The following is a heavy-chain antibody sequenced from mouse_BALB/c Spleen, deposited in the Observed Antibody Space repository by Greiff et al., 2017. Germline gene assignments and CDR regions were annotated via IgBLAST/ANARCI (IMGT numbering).Heavy chain of an antibody. D-gene: IGHD1-1*01. CDR3: ARHPLYGSSPHYAMDY. CDR2: ISSGGSYT. Sequence: EVKLVESGGDLVKPGGSLKLSCAASGFTFSSYGMPWVRQTPDKRLEWVATISSGGSYTYYPDSVKGRFTVSRDNAKNTLYLQMSSLKSEDTAMYYCARHPLYGSSPHYAMDYWGQGTSVTVSS. CDR1: GFTFSSYG. V-gene: IGHV5-6*01. J-gene: IGHJ4*01.